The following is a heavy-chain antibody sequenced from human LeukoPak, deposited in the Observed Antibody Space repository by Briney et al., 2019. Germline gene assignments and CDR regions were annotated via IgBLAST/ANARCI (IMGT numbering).Heavy chain of an antibody. D-gene: IGHD2-15*01. Sequence: GESLKISCKGSGYSFTSYWIGWVRQMPGKGLEWMGIIYPGDSDTRYSPSFQGQVTISADKFISTAYLQWSSLKASDTAMYYCARQNYQGYCSGGSCYVGYYYGMDVWGQGTTVTVSS. CDR1: GYSFTSYW. J-gene: IGHJ6*02. CDR3: ARQNYQGYCSGGSCYVGYYYGMDV. CDR2: IYPGDSDT. V-gene: IGHV5-51*01.